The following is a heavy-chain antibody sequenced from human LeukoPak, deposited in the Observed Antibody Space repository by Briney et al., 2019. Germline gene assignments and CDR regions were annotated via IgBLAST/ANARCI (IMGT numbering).Heavy chain of an antibody. CDR2: INPNSGGT. Sequence: GSVKVSCKASGYTFTGYYMHWVRQAPGQGLEWMGWINPNSGGTNYAQKFQGWVTMTRDTSISTAYMELSRLRSDDTAVYYCARALLDYYGSGSYPPFDYWGQGTLVTVSS. J-gene: IGHJ4*02. CDR3: ARALLDYYGSGSYPPFDY. CDR1: GYTFTGYY. V-gene: IGHV1-2*04. D-gene: IGHD3-10*01.